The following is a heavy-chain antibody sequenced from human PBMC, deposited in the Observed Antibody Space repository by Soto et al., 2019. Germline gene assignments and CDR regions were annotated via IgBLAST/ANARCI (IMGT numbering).Heavy chain of an antibody. D-gene: IGHD6-6*01. Sequence: PGVSLRLSCAASGFTFSSYAMSRVRQAPGKGLEWVSAISGSGGSTYYADSVKGRFTISRDNSKNTLYLQMNSLRAEDTAVYYCAKDLRIAAGQLPDYWAQGTLVTVSS. V-gene: IGHV3-23*01. J-gene: IGHJ4*02. CDR2: ISGSGGST. CDR1: GFTFSSYA. CDR3: AKDLRIAAGQLPDY.